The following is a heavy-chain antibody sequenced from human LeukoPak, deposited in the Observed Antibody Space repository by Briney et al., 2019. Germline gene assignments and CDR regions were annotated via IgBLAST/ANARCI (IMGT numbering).Heavy chain of an antibody. V-gene: IGHV1-8*01. J-gene: IGHJ4*02. Sequence: GASVKVSCKASGYTFTSYDINWVRQATGQGLEWMGWMNPNSDNRGYAQKFQGRVTMTRDTTISTAYMELSGLRYEDTAVYYCARVYGDIDYWGQGTLVTVSS. D-gene: IGHD2/OR15-2a*01. CDR2: MNPNSDNR. CDR1: GYTFTSYD. CDR3: ARVYGDIDY.